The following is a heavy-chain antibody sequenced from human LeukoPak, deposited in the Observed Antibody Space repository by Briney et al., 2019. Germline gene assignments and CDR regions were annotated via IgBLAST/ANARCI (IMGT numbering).Heavy chain of an antibody. CDR3: AKEYYDILTGLYYGMDV. J-gene: IGHJ6*04. V-gene: IGHV3-30*18. Sequence: GRSLRLSCADSGFTFSSYGMHWVRQAPGKGLEWVAVISYDGSNKYYADSVKGRFTISRDNSKNTLYLQMNSLRAEGTAVYYCAKEYYDILTGLYYGMDVWGKGTTVTVSS. D-gene: IGHD3-9*01. CDR1: GFTFSSYG. CDR2: ISYDGSNK.